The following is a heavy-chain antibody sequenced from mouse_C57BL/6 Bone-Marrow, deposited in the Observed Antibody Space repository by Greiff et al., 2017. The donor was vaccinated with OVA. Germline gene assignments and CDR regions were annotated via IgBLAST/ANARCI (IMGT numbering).Heavy chain of an antibody. V-gene: IGHV2-2*01. CDR1: GFSLTSYG. J-gene: IGHJ3*01. CDR3: ARNLWLLLFAY. D-gene: IGHD2-3*01. Sequence: VHLVESGPGLVQPSQSLSITCTVSGFSLTSYGVHWVRQSPGKGLEWLGVIWSGGSTDYNAAFISRLSISKDNSKSQVFFKMNSLQADDTAIYYCARNLWLLLFAYWGQGTLVTVSA. CDR2: IWSGGST.